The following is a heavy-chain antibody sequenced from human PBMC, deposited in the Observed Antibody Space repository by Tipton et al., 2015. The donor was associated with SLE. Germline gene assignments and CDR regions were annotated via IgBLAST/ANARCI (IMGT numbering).Heavy chain of an antibody. Sequence: TLSLTCAVYGGSFSRYYWSWLRQPPGKGLEWIGEVNHLGSTTYNPSLKSRVTISADTSKNQFSLRLSSVTAADTAVYYCAGPIYCSTTFCSGPFAPWGQGTLVTVSS. D-gene: IGHD2-2*01. CDR3: AGPIYCSTTFCSGPFAP. CDR2: VNHLGST. CDR1: GGSFSRYY. J-gene: IGHJ5*02. V-gene: IGHV4-34*01.